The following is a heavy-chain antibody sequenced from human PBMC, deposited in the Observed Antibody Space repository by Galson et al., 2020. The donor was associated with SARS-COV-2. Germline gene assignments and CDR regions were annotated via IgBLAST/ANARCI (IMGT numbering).Heavy chain of an antibody. V-gene: IGHV4-59*08. CDR3: ARYTTSSVAFDY. CDR2: FHSDGST. CDR1: GGSISSDY. Sequence: SETLSLTCSVSGGSISSDYWRWIRQPPGKGLEWIGFFHSDGSTNYNSSLKSRVTISVDTSKNQFSLNLTSVTAADTAVYYCARYTTSSVAFDYWGQGTLVTVSS. D-gene: IGHD6-6*01. J-gene: IGHJ4*02.